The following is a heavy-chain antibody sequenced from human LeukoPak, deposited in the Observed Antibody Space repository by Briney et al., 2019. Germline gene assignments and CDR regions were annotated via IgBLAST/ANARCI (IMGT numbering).Heavy chain of an antibody. V-gene: IGHV3-48*02. CDR2: ISSSSSTV. CDR1: GFTFSDYS. CDR3: AREEDSNSWLDFDS. D-gene: IGHD6-13*01. Sequence: PGGSLRLSCAASGFTFSDYSMNWVRQAPGKGLEWVSYISSSSSTVYYADSVKGRFTISRDNAKNSLYLQMNSLRDEDTAVYYCAREEDSNSWLDFDSWGQGTLVTVSS. J-gene: IGHJ4*02.